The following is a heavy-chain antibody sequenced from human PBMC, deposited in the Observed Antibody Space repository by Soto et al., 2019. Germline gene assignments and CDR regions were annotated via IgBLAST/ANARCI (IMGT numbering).Heavy chain of an antibody. CDR2: INPSGGST. CDR1: GYTFTSYY. Sequence: ASVKVSCTASGYTFTSYYMHWVRQAPGQGLEWMGIINPSGGSTSYAQKFQGRVTITRDTSTSTVYMELSSLRSEDTAVYYCARAFEVVTAIYAQRAFDIWGQGTMVTVSS. J-gene: IGHJ3*02. CDR3: ARAFEVVTAIYAQRAFDI. D-gene: IGHD2-21*02. V-gene: IGHV1-46*01.